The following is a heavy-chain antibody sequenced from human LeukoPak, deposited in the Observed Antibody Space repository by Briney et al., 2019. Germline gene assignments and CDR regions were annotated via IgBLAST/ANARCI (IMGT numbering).Heavy chain of an antibody. D-gene: IGHD3-9*01. V-gene: IGHV3-23*01. J-gene: IGHJ4*02. CDR2: ITGIGDGT. CDR3: AKLLWTLRYFDY. Sequence: GGSLRLSCAASGFAFSRSPMIWVRQAPGKGLEWVSSITGIGDGTYHADSVKGRFTISRDNSQNTLYLQMNGLRADDAAVYYCAKLLWTLRYFDYWGQGTLVTVSS. CDR1: GFAFSRSP.